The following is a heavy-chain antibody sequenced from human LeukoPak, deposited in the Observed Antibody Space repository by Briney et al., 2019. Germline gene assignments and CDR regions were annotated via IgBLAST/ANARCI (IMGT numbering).Heavy chain of an antibody. CDR2: IYSGGST. V-gene: IGHV3-53*01. J-gene: IGHJ3*02. CDR1: GFTLSSNY. Sequence: GGSLRLSCAASGFTLSSNYMSWVRQAPGKGLEGVSFIYSGGSTFYADSVKGRFTISRDNSKNTLYLQMNSLRAEDTAVYYCARGGSYPSAFDIWGQGTMVTVSS. D-gene: IGHD1-26*01. CDR3: ARGGSYPSAFDI.